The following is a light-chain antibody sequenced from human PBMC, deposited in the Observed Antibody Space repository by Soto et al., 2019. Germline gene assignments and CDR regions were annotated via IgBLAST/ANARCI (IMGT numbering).Light chain of an antibody. CDR2: TTS. V-gene: IGKV1-39*01. J-gene: IGKJ1*01. CDR3: QQSYTTPPA. CDR1: QSVSIY. Sequence: DIQMTQSPSSLSASEGDRVTITCRASQSVSIYLNWYQQKPGKAPKLLIYTTSSLQSEVPSRFSGSGSGTDFTLTISSLQPEDFATYYCQQSYTTPPAFGQGTKVEVK.